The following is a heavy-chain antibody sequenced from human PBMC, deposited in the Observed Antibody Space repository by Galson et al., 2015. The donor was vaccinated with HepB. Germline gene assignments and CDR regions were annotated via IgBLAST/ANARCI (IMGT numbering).Heavy chain of an antibody. V-gene: IGHV1-2*04. D-gene: IGHD7-27*01. CDR2: INPNSGGT. Sequence: SVKVSCKASGYTFTGYYMHWVRQAPGQGLEWMGWINPNSGGTNYAQKFQGWVTMTRDTSISTAYMELSRLRSDDTAVYHCASSWGDYWGAFDIWGQGTMVTVSS. J-gene: IGHJ3*02. CDR3: ASSWGDYWGAFDI. CDR1: GYTFTGYY.